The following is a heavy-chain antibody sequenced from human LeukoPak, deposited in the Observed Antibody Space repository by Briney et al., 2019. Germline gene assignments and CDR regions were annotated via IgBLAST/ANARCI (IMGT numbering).Heavy chain of an antibody. J-gene: IGHJ4*02. Sequence: ASVKVSCKTSGFTFTAYYMHWVRQAPGQGLEWMGWINPNSGGTNYAQKFQGRVTMTRDTSISTAYMELSRLRSDDTAVYYCARSPPGVVVVTAKIDYWGQGTLVTVSS. CDR3: ARSPPGVVVVTAKIDY. CDR2: INPNSGGT. CDR1: GFTFTAYY. V-gene: IGHV1-2*02. D-gene: IGHD2-21*02.